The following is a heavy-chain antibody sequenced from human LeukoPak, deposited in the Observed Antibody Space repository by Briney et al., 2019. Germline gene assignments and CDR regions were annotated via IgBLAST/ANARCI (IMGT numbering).Heavy chain of an antibody. CDR2: ISSDGSST. J-gene: IGHJ4*02. CDR1: GFTFSTYG. Sequence: PGGSLRLSCAGSGFTFSTYGMSWVRQAPGKGLVWLSRISSDGSSTNYADSVKGRFTISRDNAKNTLYLQMNSLRAEDTAVYYCARDYGEGGYYFDYWGQGTLVTVSS. V-gene: IGHV3-74*01. D-gene: IGHD4-17*01. CDR3: ARDYGEGGYYFDY.